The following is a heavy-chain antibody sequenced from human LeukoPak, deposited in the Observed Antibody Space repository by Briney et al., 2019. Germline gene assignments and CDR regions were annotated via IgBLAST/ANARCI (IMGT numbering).Heavy chain of an antibody. CDR1: GYSFSDYN. J-gene: IGHJ5*01. V-gene: IGHV1-2*02. CDR3: ARDREGLDS. Sequence: GASVKVFCKASGYSFSDYNMHWVRQAPGQGPEGMGWINPNNGDTTYAQKFQGRVTLTSDTSTSTAYMDLSRLTSDDTAVYYCARDREGLDSWGQGTLVTVSS. CDR2: INPNNGDT.